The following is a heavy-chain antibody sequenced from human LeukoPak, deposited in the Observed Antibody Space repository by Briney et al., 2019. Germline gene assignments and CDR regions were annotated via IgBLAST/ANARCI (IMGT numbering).Heavy chain of an antibody. CDR2: INTDASDT. CDR1: GFTFSRFW. D-gene: IGHD1-26*01. CDR3: AKDQSIAGPTTADY. V-gene: IGHV3-74*01. Sequence: GGSLRLSCAASGFTFSRFWMHWVRQAPGKGLVWVSRINTDASDTIYADSVKGRSTISRDNAKNTLYLQMNSLRAEDTAVYYCAKDQSIAGPTTADYWGQGTLVTVSS. J-gene: IGHJ4*02.